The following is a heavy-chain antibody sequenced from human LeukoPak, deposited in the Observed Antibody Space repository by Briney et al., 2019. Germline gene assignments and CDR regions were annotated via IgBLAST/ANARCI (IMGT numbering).Heavy chain of an antibody. J-gene: IGHJ6*02. Sequence: GGSLRLSCAASGFTFSDYYMSWIRQAPGKGLEWVSYICCSGSTIYYADSGKYRFTISRDNAKNSLYLEMHSRRAEDTAVYYYARDGSLYCSRTSCRSGHYYYGMDVWGRGTTVTVSS. CDR1: GFTFSDYY. V-gene: IGHV3-11*01. CDR2: ICCSGSTI. D-gene: IGHD2-2*01. CDR3: ARDGSLYCSRTSCRSGHYYYGMDV.